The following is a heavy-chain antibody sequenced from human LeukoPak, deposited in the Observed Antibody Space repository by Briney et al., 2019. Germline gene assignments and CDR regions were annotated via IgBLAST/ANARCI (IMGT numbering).Heavy chain of an antibody. CDR1: GYSFTSYW. Sequence: GESLKISCKGSGYSFTSYWIGWVRQLPGKGLEWMGIIYPGDSDTRYSPSFQGQVTISADKSIRTAYLQWSSLKASDTAMYYCARRHGYSGYVIDYWGQGTLVTVSS. CDR3: ARRHGYSGYVIDY. V-gene: IGHV5-51*01. CDR2: IYPGDSDT. J-gene: IGHJ4*02. D-gene: IGHD5-12*01.